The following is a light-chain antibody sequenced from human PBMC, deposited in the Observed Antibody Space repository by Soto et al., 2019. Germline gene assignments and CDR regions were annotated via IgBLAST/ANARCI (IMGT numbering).Light chain of an antibody. V-gene: IGKV1D-13*01. CDR3: QQFNNYPQFT. Sequence: AIQLTQSPSSLSASVGDRVTITCRARQGISSALAWYQQKPGKAPKLLIYDACSLESGVPSRFSGSASGTDFTLTISSLQPEDFATYYCQQFNNYPQFTFGPGTKVDIK. J-gene: IGKJ3*01. CDR2: DAC. CDR1: QGISSA.